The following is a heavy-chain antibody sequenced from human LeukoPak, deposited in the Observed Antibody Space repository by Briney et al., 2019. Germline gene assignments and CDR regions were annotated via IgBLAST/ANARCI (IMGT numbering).Heavy chain of an antibody. V-gene: IGHV3-15*01. CDR2: IKSKTDGETT. Sequence: GGSLRLSCAASGFTFSHAWMNWVRQAPGKGLEWVAPIKSKTDGETTDYAAPVKGRFTISRDDSRNTLYLQLNSLKTEDTAMYYCTTLTVNDFHGDYWGQGALVTVSA. D-gene: IGHD3/OR15-3a*01. CDR3: TTLTVNDFHGDY. CDR1: GFTFSHAW. J-gene: IGHJ4*02.